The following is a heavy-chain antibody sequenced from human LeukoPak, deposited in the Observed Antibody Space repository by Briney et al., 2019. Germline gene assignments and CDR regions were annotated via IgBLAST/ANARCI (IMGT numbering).Heavy chain of an antibody. D-gene: IGHD3-3*01. CDR2: ISSSSSTI. Sequence: GGSLRLSCAASGFTFSSYNMNRVRQAPGKGLEWVSYISSSSSTIYYADSVKGRFTISRDNVKNSLYLQMNSLRAEDTAVYYCASLTIFGVAPFDYWGQGTLVTVSS. V-gene: IGHV3-48*01. CDR3: ASLTIFGVAPFDY. J-gene: IGHJ4*02. CDR1: GFTFSSYN.